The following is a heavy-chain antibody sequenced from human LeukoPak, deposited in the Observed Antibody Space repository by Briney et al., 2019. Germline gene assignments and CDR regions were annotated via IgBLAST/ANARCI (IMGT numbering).Heavy chain of an antibody. Sequence: SETLSLTCAVYGGSFSGYYWSWIRQPPGKGLEWIGEINHSGSTNYNPSLKSRVTISVDTSKNQFSLKLSSVTAADTAVYYCAKDLESGGDALDIWGQGTMVTVSS. CDR1: GGSFSGYY. CDR3: AKDLESGGDALDI. V-gene: IGHV4-34*01. D-gene: IGHD2-21*02. CDR2: INHSGST. J-gene: IGHJ3*02.